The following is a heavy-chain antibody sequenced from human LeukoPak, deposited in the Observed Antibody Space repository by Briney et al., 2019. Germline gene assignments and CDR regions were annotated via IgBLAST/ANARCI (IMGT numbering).Heavy chain of an antibody. D-gene: IGHD5-12*01. J-gene: IGHJ4*02. Sequence: SETLSLTCTVSGGSISSYYWNWIRQPPGKGLEWIGHVYYSGSTNYSPSLKSRVTISVDMSKNQFSLNLTSVTAADTAVYYCARMYGYTYGPDYWGQGTLVTVSS. CDR3: ARMYGYTYGPDY. CDR2: VYYSGST. CDR1: GGSISSYY. V-gene: IGHV4-59*01.